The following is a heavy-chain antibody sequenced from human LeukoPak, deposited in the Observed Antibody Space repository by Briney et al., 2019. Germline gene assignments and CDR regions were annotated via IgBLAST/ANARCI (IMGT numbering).Heavy chain of an antibody. CDR2: IIPIFGTA. CDR3: ARDLIAAAGNFDY. CDR1: GGTFSSYA. V-gene: IGHV1-69*05. D-gene: IGHD6-13*01. J-gene: IGHJ4*02. Sequence: GASVKVSCKASGGTFSSYAISWVRQAPGQGLEWMGGIIPIFGTANYAQKFQGRVTITTDESTSTAYMELSSLRSEDTAVYYCARDLIAAAGNFDYWGQGTLVPVSS.